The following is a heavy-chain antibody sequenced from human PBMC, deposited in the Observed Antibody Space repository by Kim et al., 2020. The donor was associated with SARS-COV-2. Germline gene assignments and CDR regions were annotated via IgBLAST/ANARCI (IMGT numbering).Heavy chain of an antibody. CDR2: IYYSGSS. J-gene: IGHJ5*02. CDR1: AGSISGYY. Sequence: SETLSLICTVSAGSISGYYWSWIRQTPGRGLEWIGYIYYSGSSNYNPSLKSRVTISVDTPKNHFSLKLRFVTAADTAVYYCARHGGNWNYGVDWLDVWGQGILVTVPS. CDR3: ARHGGNWNYGVDWLDV. V-gene: IGHV4-59*08. D-gene: IGHD1-7*01.